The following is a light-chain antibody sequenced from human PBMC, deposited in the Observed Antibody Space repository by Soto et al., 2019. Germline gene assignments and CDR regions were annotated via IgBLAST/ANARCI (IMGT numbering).Light chain of an antibody. CDR3: SSYVGSINFNV. CDR2: DVN. CDR1: SSDVGGSNY. V-gene: IGLV2-8*01. J-gene: IGLJ1*01. Sequence: QSALTQPPSASGSPGQSVTISCTGTSSDVGGSNYVSWYQQHPGKAPKLMIYDVNKRPSGVLDRFSGSKSGNTASLTVSGLQAEDEGDYYCSSYVGSINFNVFGTGTKVTVL.